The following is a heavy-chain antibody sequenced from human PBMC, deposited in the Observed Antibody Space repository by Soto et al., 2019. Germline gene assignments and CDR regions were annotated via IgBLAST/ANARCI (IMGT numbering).Heavy chain of an antibody. V-gene: IGHV1-18*01. CDR3: ARDQLPYYYDSSGYFI. CDR1: GYTFTSYG. Sequence: ASVKVSCKASGYTFTSYGISWVRQAPGQGLEWMGWISAYNGNTNYAQKLQGRVTMTTDTSTSTAYMELRSPRSDDTAVYYCARDQLPYYYDSSGYFIWGQGTLVTVSS. D-gene: IGHD3-22*01. J-gene: IGHJ4*02. CDR2: ISAYNGNT.